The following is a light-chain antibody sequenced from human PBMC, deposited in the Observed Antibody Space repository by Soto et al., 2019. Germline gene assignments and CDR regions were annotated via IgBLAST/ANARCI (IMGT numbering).Light chain of an antibody. CDR1: SSDVGGYNY. J-gene: IGLJ2*01. CDR3: SSYTTTSTRV. V-gene: IGLV2-14*01. CDR2: EVS. Sequence: QSALTQPASVSGSPGQSITISCTGTSSDVGGYNYVSWFQQHPGKAPKLMIYEVSNRPSGISDRFSGSKSGNTASLTISGLQPDDEADYYCSSYTTTSTRVFGGGTKVTVL.